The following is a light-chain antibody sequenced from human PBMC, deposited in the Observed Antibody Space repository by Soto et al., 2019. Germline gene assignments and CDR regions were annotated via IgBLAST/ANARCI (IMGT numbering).Light chain of an antibody. Sequence: DIVLTQSPDTLSLSPGERATLSCRASQGVSTNYVAWYQQRPGQAPRLLILGASSRATGISDRFTGSGSGTDFTLTISRLEPDDFAVFYCHQYGHSPYTFGQGTKLEIK. J-gene: IGKJ2*01. V-gene: IGKV3-20*01. CDR3: HQYGHSPYT. CDR1: QGVSTNY. CDR2: GAS.